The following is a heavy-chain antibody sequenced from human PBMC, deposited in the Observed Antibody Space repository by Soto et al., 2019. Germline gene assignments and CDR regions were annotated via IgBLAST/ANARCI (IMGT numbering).Heavy chain of an antibody. CDR3: ARLMGSSTLNDY. J-gene: IGHJ4*02. D-gene: IGHD6-13*01. CDR1: GGAISGYY. Sequence: PSETLSLTCTVSGGAISGYYWSWIRQPPGKGLEWIGFIYYSGSTTYNPSLKSRVTISVDTSKNQFSLRLSSVTAADTAVYFCARLMGSSTLNDYWGQGTLVTVSS. V-gene: IGHV4-59*08. CDR2: IYYSGST.